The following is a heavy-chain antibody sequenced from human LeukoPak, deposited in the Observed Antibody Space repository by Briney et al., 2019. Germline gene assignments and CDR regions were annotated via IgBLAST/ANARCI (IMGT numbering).Heavy chain of an antibody. CDR3: AKDRGYDILTGSVFDY. CDR2: ISGSGGST. D-gene: IGHD3-9*01. J-gene: IGHJ4*02. CDR1: GFTFSSYA. Sequence: GGSLRLSCAASGFTFSSYAMSWVGQAPGKGLEWVSAISGSGGSTYYADSVKGRFTISRDNSKNTLYLQMNSLRAEDTAVYYCAKDRGYDILTGSVFDYWGQGTLVTVSS. V-gene: IGHV3-23*01.